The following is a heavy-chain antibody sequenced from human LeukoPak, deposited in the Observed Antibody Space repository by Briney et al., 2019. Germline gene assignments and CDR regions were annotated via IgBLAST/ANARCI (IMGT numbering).Heavy chain of an antibody. J-gene: IGHJ6*02. V-gene: IGHV3-21*06. CDR3: ARDRGAKARIGGMDV. Sequence: DSVKGRFTISRDNGKNSLYLQMNSLGAEDTAVYYCARDRGAKARIGGMDVWGQGTTVIVSS. D-gene: IGHD5-12*01.